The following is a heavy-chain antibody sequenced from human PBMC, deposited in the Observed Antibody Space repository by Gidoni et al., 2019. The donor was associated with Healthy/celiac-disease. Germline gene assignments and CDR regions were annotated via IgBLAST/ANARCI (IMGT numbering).Heavy chain of an antibody. J-gene: IGHJ4*02. Sequence: QVQLQQWGAGLLKPSETLSLTCAVYGGSFSGYYWSWIRQPPGKGLEWIGEINHSGSTNYNPSLKSRVTISVDTSKNQFSLKLSSVTAADTAVYYCAIIRGDTAMVDDYWGQGTLVTVSS. D-gene: IGHD5-18*01. CDR3: AIIRGDTAMVDDY. CDR1: GGSFSGYY. CDR2: INHSGST. V-gene: IGHV4-34*01.